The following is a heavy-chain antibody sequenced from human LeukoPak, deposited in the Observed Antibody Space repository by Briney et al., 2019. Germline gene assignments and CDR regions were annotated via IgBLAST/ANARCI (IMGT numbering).Heavy chain of an antibody. Sequence: GASVKVSCKASGYTFTSYYMHWVRQAPGQGLEWMGIINPSGGSTSYAQTFQGRVTMTRDMSTSTVYMELSSLRSEDTAVYYCATTDPGYDSSGYHRNWFDPWGQGTLVTVSS. CDR3: ATTDPGYDSSGYHRNWFDP. CDR1: GYTFTSYY. D-gene: IGHD3-22*01. V-gene: IGHV1-46*01. CDR2: INPSGGST. J-gene: IGHJ5*02.